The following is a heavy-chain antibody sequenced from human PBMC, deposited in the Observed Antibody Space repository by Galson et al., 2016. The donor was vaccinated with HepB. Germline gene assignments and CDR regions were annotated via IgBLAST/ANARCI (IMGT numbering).Heavy chain of an antibody. D-gene: IGHD5-18*01. J-gene: IGHJ1*01. CDR1: GGSISSADYY. V-gene: IGHV4-31*03. Sequence: TLSLTCTVSGGSISSADYYWSWIRQHAGKGLEWIGYLYYSGSTYYNPSLKSRVTMSIDTSKNQFSLKMTSVTAADTAVYYCARGYSYGGGIYWGRGTLVTVSS. CDR2: LYYSGST. CDR3: ARGYSYGGGIY.